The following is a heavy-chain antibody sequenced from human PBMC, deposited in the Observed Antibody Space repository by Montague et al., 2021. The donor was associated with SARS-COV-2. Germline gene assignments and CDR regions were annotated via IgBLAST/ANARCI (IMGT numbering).Heavy chain of an antibody. CDR2: IDWDDDK. V-gene: IGHV2-70*11. J-gene: IGHJ6*02. CDR3: ARMTMSTAMDV. D-gene: IGHD5/OR15-5a*01. CDR1: GFSLSTSGVG. Sequence: PALVKPTQTLTLTCTFSGFSLSTSGVGVGWIRQPPGKALEWLARIDWDDDKYYSTSLKTRLTISKDTSKNQVVLTMTNTDPVDTATYYCARMTMSTAMDVWGQGTTVTVSS.